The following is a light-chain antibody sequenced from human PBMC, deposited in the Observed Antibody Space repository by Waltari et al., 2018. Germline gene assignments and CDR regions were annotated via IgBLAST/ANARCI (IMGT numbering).Light chain of an antibody. J-gene: IGKJ1*01. CDR2: WAS. CDR1: QSVLYSSNSKNY. V-gene: IGKV4-1*01. Sequence: DIVMTQSPDSLAVSLGERATINCKSCQSVLYSSNSKNYLAWYQQKPGQPPKLLIYWASTRESGVPDRFSGSGSGTDFTLTITSLQAEDVAVYYCQQYYSTPRAFGQGTKVEIK. CDR3: QQYYSTPRA.